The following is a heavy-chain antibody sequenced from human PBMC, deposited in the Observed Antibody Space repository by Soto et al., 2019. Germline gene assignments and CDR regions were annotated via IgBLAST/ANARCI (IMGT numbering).Heavy chain of an antibody. CDR2: INPNSGGT. CDR1: GYTFTGYY. CDR3: ARDLAKGGGSAGFDY. D-gene: IGHD2-15*01. V-gene: IGHV1-2*02. J-gene: IGHJ4*02. Sequence: ASVKVSCKASGYTFTGYYIHWVRQAPGQGLEWMGWINPNSGGTKYPQKFQGRATMTRDTSIRTVYMSLTGLKSDDTAVYFCARDLAKGGGSAGFDYWGQGTLVTVSS.